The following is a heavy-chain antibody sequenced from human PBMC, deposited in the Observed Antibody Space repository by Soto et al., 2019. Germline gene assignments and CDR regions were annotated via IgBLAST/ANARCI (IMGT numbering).Heavy chain of an antibody. CDR1: GFTFRRYS. D-gene: IGHD2-21*01. J-gene: IGHJ4*02. CDR3: VRDMQLWRLDS. V-gene: IGHV3-21*05. Sequence: AGXSPRLSCAASGFTFRRYSMNWVRQAPGKVLEWVSEXYDDSXYIYYAESVKGXFTISRGXXKNTLYLNMNSLRDEDKDVYYCVRDMQLWRLDSWGQGTLVTVYS. CDR2: XYDDSXYI.